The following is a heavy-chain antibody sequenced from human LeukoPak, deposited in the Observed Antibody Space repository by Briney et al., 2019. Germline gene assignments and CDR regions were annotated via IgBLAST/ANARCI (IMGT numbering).Heavy chain of an antibody. CDR2: IWYDGTNK. Sequence: PGGSLRLSCGASGFTFSRYGMHWVRQAPGKGLEWVAVIWYDGTNKYYGDSVKGRLTVSRDNSKNTLYLQMNILRAEDTAVYYCATGVSSTLLLGYWGPGTLVTVSS. CDR1: GFTFSRYG. J-gene: IGHJ4*02. D-gene: IGHD3-22*01. V-gene: IGHV3-33*01. CDR3: ATGVSSTLLLGY.